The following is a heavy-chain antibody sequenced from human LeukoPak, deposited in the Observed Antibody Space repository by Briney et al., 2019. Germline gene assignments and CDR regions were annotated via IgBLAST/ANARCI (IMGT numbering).Heavy chain of an antibody. CDR3: ARLTTVTDDYYFDY. J-gene: IGHJ4*02. Sequence: SETLSLTCTVSGGSISSYYWSWIRQPPGKGLEWIGYIYYSGSTNYNPSLKSRVTISVDTSKNQFSLKLSSVTAADTAVYYCARLTTVTDDYYFDYWGQGTLVTVSS. CDR2: IYYSGST. CDR1: GGSISSYY. D-gene: IGHD4-17*01. V-gene: IGHV4-59*08.